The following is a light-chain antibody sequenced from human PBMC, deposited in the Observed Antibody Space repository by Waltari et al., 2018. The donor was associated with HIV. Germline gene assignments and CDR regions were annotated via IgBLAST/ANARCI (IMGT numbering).Light chain of an antibody. CDR3: TSYASNNNYV. CDR1: SSHLGAYDF. CDR2: EVT. J-gene: IGLJ1*01. Sequence: QYALTKPPYASGYTGQSITISCTGTSSHLGAYDFVSWYQQHPGKVPKLIISEVTKRPSGVPDRFFGSKSDNTASLTISGLQAEDEADYYCTSYASNNNYVFGTGTKVTVL. V-gene: IGLV2-8*01.